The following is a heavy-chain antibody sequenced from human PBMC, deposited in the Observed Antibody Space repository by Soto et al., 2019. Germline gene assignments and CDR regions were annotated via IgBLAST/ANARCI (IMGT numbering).Heavy chain of an antibody. D-gene: IGHD1-26*01. V-gene: IGHV1-18*01. CDR3: ASYHRGGTDAFDI. J-gene: IGHJ3*02. CDR1: GYTFTSFG. Sequence: QVQLVQSGAEVKKAGASVKVSCKASGYTFTSFGISWVRQAPGQGLEWMGWISAYNGNTNYAENLQGRVTMTTDTSTSTAFIELRSLRSDDTAVYYCASYHRGGTDAFDIWGQGTMVTVSS. CDR2: ISAYNGNT.